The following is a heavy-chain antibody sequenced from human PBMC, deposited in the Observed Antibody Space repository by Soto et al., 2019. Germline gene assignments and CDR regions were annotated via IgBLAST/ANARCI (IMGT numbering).Heavy chain of an antibody. CDR2: IWYDGSNK. CDR3: ARDAYSSGWSPHY. Sequence: QVQLVESGGGVVQPGRSLRLSCAASGFTFSSYGMHWVRQAPGKGLEWVAVIWYDGSNKYYADSVKGRFTISRDNSKNTLYLQMNSLRAEDTAVYYCARDAYSSGWSPHYWGQGTLVTVSS. J-gene: IGHJ4*02. CDR1: GFTFSSYG. D-gene: IGHD6-19*01. V-gene: IGHV3-33*01.